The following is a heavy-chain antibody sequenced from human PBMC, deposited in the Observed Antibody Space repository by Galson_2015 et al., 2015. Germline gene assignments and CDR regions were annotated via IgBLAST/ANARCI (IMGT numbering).Heavy chain of an antibody. Sequence: QSGAEVKKPGESLRISCKGSGYSFTSYWISWVRQMPGKGLEWMGRIDPSDSYTNYSPSFQGHVTISADKSISTAYLQWSSLKASDTAMYYCASICSSTSCYSPWGQGTLVTVSS. V-gene: IGHV5-10-1*01. J-gene: IGHJ5*02. CDR1: GYSFTSYW. CDR3: ASICSSTSCYSP. D-gene: IGHD2-2*01. CDR2: IDPSDSYT.